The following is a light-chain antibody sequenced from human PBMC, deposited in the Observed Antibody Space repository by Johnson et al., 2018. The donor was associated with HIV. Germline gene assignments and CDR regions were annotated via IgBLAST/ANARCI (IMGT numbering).Light chain of an antibody. V-gene: IGLV1-51*01. CDR3: GTCDSSLSAVV. J-gene: IGLJ1*01. CDR1: SSKIGNKY. Sequence: QSVLTQPPSVSAAPGQKVTISCSGSSSKIGNKYVSWYQQFPGTAPKLLIYDNNKRPSGIPDRFSGSKSGTSATLGITGLQTGDEADYYCGTCDSSLSAVVFGTGTKVTVL. CDR2: DNN.